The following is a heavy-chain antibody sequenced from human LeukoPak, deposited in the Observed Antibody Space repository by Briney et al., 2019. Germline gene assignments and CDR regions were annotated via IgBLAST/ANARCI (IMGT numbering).Heavy chain of an antibody. CDR2: IYYSGST. J-gene: IGHJ6*03. CDR1: GGSISSYY. CDR3: AREIAAADYYYYYMDV. Sequence: SETLSLTCTVSGGSISSYYWSWIRQPPGKGLEWIGYIYYSGSTNYNPSLKSRVTISVDTSKNQFSLKLSSVTAADTAVYYCAREIAAADYYYYYMDVWGKGTTVTVS. D-gene: IGHD6-13*01. V-gene: IGHV4-59*01.